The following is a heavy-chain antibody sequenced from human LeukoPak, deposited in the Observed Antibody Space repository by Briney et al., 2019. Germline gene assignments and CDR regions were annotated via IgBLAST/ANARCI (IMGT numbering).Heavy chain of an antibody. CDR1: GGSISSYY. J-gene: IGHJ5*02. CDR2: IYYSGST. Sequence: SETLSLTCTVSGGSISSYYWSWIRQPPGKGLEWIGYIYYSGSTNYNPSLKSRVIISVDTSKNQFSLKLSSVTAADTAVYYYAVQWLVPGGWFDPWGQGTLVTVSS. D-gene: IGHD6-19*01. V-gene: IGHV4-59*01. CDR3: AVQWLVPGGWFDP.